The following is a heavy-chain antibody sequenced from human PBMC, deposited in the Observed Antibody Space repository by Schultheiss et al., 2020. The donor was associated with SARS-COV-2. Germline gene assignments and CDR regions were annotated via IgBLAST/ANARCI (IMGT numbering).Heavy chain of an antibody. CDR1: GFTFSSYW. Sequence: GGSLRLSCAASGFTFSSYWMHWVRQAPGKGLVWVSRINSDGSSTSYADSVKGRFTISRDNAKNTLYLQMNSLRAEDTAVYHCAKSSGSGYSPADVWGQGTTVTVSS. J-gene: IGHJ6*02. CDR3: AKSSGSGYSPADV. D-gene: IGHD3-22*01. V-gene: IGHV3-74*01. CDR2: INSDGSST.